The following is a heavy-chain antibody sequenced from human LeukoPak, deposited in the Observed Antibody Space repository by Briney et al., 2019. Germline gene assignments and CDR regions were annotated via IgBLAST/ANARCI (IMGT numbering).Heavy chain of an antibody. CDR3: VRDPLRGYGSIR. CDR1: GYTFTGYY. D-gene: IGHD3-10*01. Sequence: ASVKVSCKASGYTFTGYYMHWVRQAPGQGLEWMGRINPNSGGTNYAQKFQGRVTMTRDTSISTAYMELSRLRSDDTAVYYCVRDPLRGYGSIRWGQGTLVTVSS. J-gene: IGHJ4*02. CDR2: INPNSGGT. V-gene: IGHV1-2*06.